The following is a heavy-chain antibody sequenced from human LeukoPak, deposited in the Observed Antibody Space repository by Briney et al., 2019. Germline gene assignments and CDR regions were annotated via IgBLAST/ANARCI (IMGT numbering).Heavy chain of an antibody. J-gene: IGHJ4*02. CDR1: GFTFSNYA. Sequence: GGSLRLSCAASGFTFSNYAMSWVRQAPGKGLEWVSVIGVSGNTFYADSVKGRFTISRDNSKNTLYLQMNSLRAEDTAVYYCAKRDSSGYYYFDSWGQGSLVTVSS. CDR2: IGVSGNT. CDR3: AKRDSSGYYYFDS. D-gene: IGHD3-22*01. V-gene: IGHV3-23*01.